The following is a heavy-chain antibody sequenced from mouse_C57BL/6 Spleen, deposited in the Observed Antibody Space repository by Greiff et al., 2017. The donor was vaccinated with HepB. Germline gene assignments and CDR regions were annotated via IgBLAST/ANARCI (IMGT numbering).Heavy chain of an antibody. CDR3: AREGYGYDGGYYAMDY. Sequence: QVQLQQSGAELVKPGASVKMSCKASGYTFTSYWITWVKQRPGQGLEWIGDIYPGSGSTNYNEKFKSKATLTVDTSSSTAYMQLSSLTSEDSAVYYCAREGYGYDGGYYAMDYWGQGTSVTVSS. J-gene: IGHJ4*01. CDR2: IYPGSGST. D-gene: IGHD2-2*01. CDR1: GYTFTSYW. V-gene: IGHV1-55*01.